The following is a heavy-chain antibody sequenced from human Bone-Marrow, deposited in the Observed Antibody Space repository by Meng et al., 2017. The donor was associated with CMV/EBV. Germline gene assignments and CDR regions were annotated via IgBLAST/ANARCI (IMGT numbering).Heavy chain of an antibody. CDR2: IYWNDDD. J-gene: IGHJ4*02. Sequence: FSGLSFSTYGVGVGRIPPAPGEALEWLAFIYWNDDDYYNPSLESRLTITKDTSKNQVVLRVTNVGPADTATYFCAHTAGGTYVVIYWGQGTLVTVSS. V-gene: IGHV2-5*01. D-gene: IGHD1-26*01. CDR3: AHTAGGTYVVIY. CDR1: GLSFSTYGVG.